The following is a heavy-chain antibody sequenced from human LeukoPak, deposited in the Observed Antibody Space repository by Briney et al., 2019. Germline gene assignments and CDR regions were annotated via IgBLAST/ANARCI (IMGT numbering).Heavy chain of an antibody. D-gene: IGHD2-2*02. J-gene: IGHJ4*02. CDR1: GGSFSGYY. V-gene: IGHV4-34*01. CDR3: ARGRGWGYCSSTSCYNPHFDY. CDR2: INHSGST. Sequence: PSETLSLTCAVYGGSFSGYYWSWIRQPPGKGLEWIGEINHSGSTNYNPSLKSRVTISVDTSKNQFSLKLSSVTAADTAVYYCARGRGWGYCSSTSCYNPHFDYWGQGTLVTVSS.